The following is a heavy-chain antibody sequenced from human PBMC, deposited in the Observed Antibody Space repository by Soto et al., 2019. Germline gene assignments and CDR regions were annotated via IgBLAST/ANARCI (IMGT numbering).Heavy chain of an antibody. V-gene: IGHV1-46*03. CDR1: GYTFTIYD. J-gene: IGHJ5*02. Sequence: GASVKVSCKASGYTFTIYDMHWVRQTPGQGLEWMGIINPSGGSTSYAQKFQGRVTMTRDTSTSTVYMELSSLRSEDTAVYYCARVYPSDTRYGYVGNNWFDPWGQGTLVTVSS. CDR3: ARVYPSDTRYGYVGNNWFDP. CDR2: INPSGGST. D-gene: IGHD5-18*01.